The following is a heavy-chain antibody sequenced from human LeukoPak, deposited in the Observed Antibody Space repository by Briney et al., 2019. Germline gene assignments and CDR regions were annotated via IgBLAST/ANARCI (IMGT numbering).Heavy chain of an antibody. CDR2: IYSGGST. CDR3: ARDQKQLERRNGAFDI. V-gene: IGHV3-66*01. CDR1: GFIFSTYS. Sequence: GGSLRLSCAASGFIFSTYSMSWVRQAPGKGLEWVSVIYSGGSTYYADSVKGRFTISRDNSKNTLYLQMNSLRAEDTAVYYCARDQKQLERRNGAFDIWGQGTMVTVSS. J-gene: IGHJ3*02. D-gene: IGHD1-1*01.